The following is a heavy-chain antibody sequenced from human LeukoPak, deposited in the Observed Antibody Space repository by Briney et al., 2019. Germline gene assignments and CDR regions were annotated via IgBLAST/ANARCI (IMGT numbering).Heavy chain of an antibody. V-gene: IGHV3-74*01. D-gene: IGHD3-3*01. CDR2: INSDGSST. CDR1: GFTFSSYW. Sequence: QAGGSLRLSCAASGFTFSSYWMHWVRQAPGEGLVWVSRINSDGSSTSYADSVKGRFTISRDNAKNTLYLQMNSLRAEDTAVYYCARAYYDFWSGYYGEPYYFDYWGQGTLVTVSS. CDR3: ARAYYDFWSGYYGEPYYFDY. J-gene: IGHJ4*02.